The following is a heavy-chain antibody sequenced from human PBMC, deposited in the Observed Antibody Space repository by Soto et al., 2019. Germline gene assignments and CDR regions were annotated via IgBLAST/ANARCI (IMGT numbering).Heavy chain of an antibody. V-gene: IGHV4-4*07. J-gene: IGHJ4*02. CDR2: IYTSGST. CDR3: AIHTPFGGYSDY. Sequence: QVQLQESGPGLVKPSETLSLTCTVSGGSISSYYWSWIRQPAGKGLEWIGRIYTSGSTNYNHSLTSRVTLSVDTSTNQFYLKLCSVTGAGTPVYYCAIHTPFGGYSDYWGQGTLVTVSS. CDR1: GGSISSYY. D-gene: IGHD3-16*01.